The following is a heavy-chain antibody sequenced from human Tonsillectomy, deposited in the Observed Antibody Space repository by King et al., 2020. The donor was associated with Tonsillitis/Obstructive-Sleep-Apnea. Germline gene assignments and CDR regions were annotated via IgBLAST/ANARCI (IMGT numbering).Heavy chain of an antibody. J-gene: IGHJ3*02. CDR2: INSDGSTT. CDR3: AREFRLRIFSGSLGEFNAFDI. D-gene: IGHD3-3*01. Sequence: VQLVESGGGLVQPGGSLRLSCAASGFTFSKYWMHWVRQAPGKGLVWVSRINSDGSTTSYADSVKGRFTISRDNAKNTLYLQMNSLRAEDTAVYYCAREFRLRIFSGSLGEFNAFDIWGQGTMVTVSS. V-gene: IGHV3-74*01. CDR1: GFTFSKYW.